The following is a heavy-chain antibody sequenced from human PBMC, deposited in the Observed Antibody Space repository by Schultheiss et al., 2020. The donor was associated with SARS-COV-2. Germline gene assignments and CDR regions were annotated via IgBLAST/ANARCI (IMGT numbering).Heavy chain of an antibody. V-gene: IGHV4-31*03. J-gene: IGHJ4*02. D-gene: IGHD6-13*01. CDR1: GGSISSGGYY. CDR2: VYSSGSP. Sequence: SETLSLTCTVSGGSISSGGYYWSWIRQHPGKGLEWIGYVYSSGSPYYHPSLKSRVTISVDTSKNQFSLKLSSVTAADTAVYYCASSRIAAAGTLDYWGQGTLVTVSS. CDR3: ASSRIAAAGTLDY.